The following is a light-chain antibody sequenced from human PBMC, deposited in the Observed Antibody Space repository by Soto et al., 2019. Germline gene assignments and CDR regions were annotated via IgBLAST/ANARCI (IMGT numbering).Light chain of an antibody. J-gene: IGKJ1*01. CDR2: SAS. CDR3: QQYSDWPPWT. Sequence: EIVMTHSPATLSVSPSERAALXFMASQSVMTKLAWYQKKPGQAPRLLMYSASIRATGIPARFSGSGSGTEFSLTISSLQPEDFAIYYCQQYSDWPPWTFGQGTKVDI. V-gene: IGKV3-15*01. CDR1: QSVMTK.